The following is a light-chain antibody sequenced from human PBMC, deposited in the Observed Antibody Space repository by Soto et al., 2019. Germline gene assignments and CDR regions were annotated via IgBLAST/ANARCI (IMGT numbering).Light chain of an antibody. CDR3: RQFNSYPIT. V-gene: IGKV1-13*02. CDR2: DAS. CDR1: QGISSA. J-gene: IGKJ5*01. Sequence: IQLTKSPSSLSASVGDRVTITCRASQGISSALAWYQQKPGKAPKLLIYDASTLESGVPSRFSGSGSGTDFTLTISSLQPEDFATYYCRQFNSYPITFGQGTRLEIK.